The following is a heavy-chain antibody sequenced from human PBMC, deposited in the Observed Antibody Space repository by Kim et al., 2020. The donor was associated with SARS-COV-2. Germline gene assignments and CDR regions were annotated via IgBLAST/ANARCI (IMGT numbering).Heavy chain of an antibody. CDR1: GFTFSDHY. Sequence: GGSLRLSCAASGFTFSDHYMSWIRQAPGKGLEWVSYISSSGSTIYYADSVKGRFTISRDNAKNSLYLQMNSLRAEDTAVYYCARSTGYDFLGGYYYYGMDVWGQGTTVTVSS. D-gene: IGHD3-3*01. CDR2: ISSSGSTI. J-gene: IGHJ6*02. CDR3: ARSTGYDFLGGYYYYGMDV. V-gene: IGHV3-11*01.